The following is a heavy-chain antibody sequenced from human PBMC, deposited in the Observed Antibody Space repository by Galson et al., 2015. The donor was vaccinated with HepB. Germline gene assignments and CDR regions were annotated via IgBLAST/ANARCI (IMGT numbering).Heavy chain of an antibody. CDR1: GGSISSDYW. V-gene: IGHV4-4*01. J-gene: IGHJ3*02. CDR3: ATTTLTGSSLEAFDI. Sequence: TLSLTCAVSGGSISSDYWWNWVRQAPGKGLEWIGEIYHDVRPNYNPSLKSRVTMSVDESNNQFSLNLNSVTAADTALYFCATTTLTGSSLEAFDIWGQGTMVTVSS. D-gene: IGHD3-9*01. CDR2: IYHDVRP.